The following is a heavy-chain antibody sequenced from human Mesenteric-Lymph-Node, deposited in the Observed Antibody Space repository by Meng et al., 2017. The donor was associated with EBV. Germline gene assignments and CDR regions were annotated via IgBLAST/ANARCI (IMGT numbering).Heavy chain of an antibody. D-gene: IGHD1-1*01. J-gene: IGHJ4*02. CDR2: ISAFNGDT. V-gene: IGHV1-18*01. CDR1: GYTFTNYG. CDR3: ARDREGENWNYPDH. Sequence: QVHLVQSGAEVKKPGASVKISCKASGYTFTNYGINWVRQAPGQGLEWMGWISAFNGDTNYAQKLQGRITMTTGTSTATAYMDLSSLRYDDTAVYYCARDREGENWNYPDHWGQGTLVTVAS.